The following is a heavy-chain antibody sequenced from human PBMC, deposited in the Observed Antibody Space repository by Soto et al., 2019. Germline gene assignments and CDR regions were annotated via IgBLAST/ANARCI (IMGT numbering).Heavy chain of an antibody. Sequence: GGSLRLSCTASGFIFSSYAMCWVRQAPGKGLEWVSGIIGSGGSSYYAGSVKGRFTISRDNSKHTLYLQMNSLRAEDTAIYYCAKKIRGGFWFGESDDAFDVWGQGAKVTVSS. D-gene: IGHD3-10*01. J-gene: IGHJ3*01. CDR2: IIGSGGSS. CDR3: AKKIRGGFWFGESDDAFDV. CDR1: GFIFSSYA. V-gene: IGHV3-23*01.